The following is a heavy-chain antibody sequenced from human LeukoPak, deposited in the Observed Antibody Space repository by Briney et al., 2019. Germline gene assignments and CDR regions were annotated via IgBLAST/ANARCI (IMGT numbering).Heavy chain of an antibody. D-gene: IGHD3-22*01. Sequence: ETLSLTCAVSGGSISSGGYSWSWVRQAPGKGLEWVSAIRGSGGSTYYADSVKGRFTISRDNSKNTLYLQMNNLRGEDTAVYSCAKSSGQYYYYYAMDVWAKGPRSPSP. J-gene: IGHJ6*02. V-gene: IGHV3-23*01. CDR3: AKSSGQYYYYYAMDV. CDR1: GGSISSGGYS. CDR2: IRGSGGST.